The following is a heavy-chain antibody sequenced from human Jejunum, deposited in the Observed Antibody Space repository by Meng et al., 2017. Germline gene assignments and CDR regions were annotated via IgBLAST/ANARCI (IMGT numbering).Heavy chain of an antibody. J-gene: IGHJ4*02. CDR1: GYSFTSDS. V-gene: IGHV5-51*01. D-gene: IGHD3-22*01. CDR2: IFPGDSAT. Sequence: GESLKISCKGSGYSFTSDSIGWVRQVPGKGLDWMGIIFPGDSATKYSPSSQGQVIISVDNSITTAYLQWSSLKASDTAMYYCARRHYDSSGYYFDIWGQGTLVTVSS. CDR3: ARRHYDSSGYYFDI.